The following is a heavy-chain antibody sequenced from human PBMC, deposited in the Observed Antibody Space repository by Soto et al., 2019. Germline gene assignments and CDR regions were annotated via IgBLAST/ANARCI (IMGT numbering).Heavy chain of an antibody. CDR3: ARDLCTTSYPLFDF. Sequence: EVQLLESGGGLVQPGGSLRLSCAASGFTFSTYSMNWVRQAPGKGLEWISYIDSRSGTILYADSVKGRFTISRDNAKNSLYLQMNSLRAEDTAVYYCARDLCTTSYPLFDFWGQGTLVTVSS. CDR1: GFTFSTYS. V-gene: IGHV3-48*01. CDR2: IDSRSGTI. D-gene: IGHD2-2*01. J-gene: IGHJ4*02.